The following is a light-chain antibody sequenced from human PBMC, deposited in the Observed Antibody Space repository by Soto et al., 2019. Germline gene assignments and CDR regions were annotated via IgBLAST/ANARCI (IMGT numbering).Light chain of an antibody. J-gene: IGKJ2*02. CDR3: QQYGNSPRT. CDR2: GAS. V-gene: IGKV3-20*01. Sequence: ESVLTQSPGTLSLSPGERATLSCRAGQIVSDNYLAWYQQKPGQAHRRLIYGASIRATGIPDRFSGRGSGTEFTLTISRREPEDCAVYYCQQYGNSPRTFGQGTKLEI. CDR1: QIVSDNY.